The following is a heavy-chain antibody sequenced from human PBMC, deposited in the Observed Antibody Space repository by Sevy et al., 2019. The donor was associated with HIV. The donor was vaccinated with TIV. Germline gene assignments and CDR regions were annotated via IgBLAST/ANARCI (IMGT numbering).Heavy chain of an antibody. CDR3: ARGKREEWLLYLDN. CDR1: GYTFAAYY. D-gene: IGHD3-3*01. CDR2: IYPNGGDT. V-gene: IGHV1-2*02. J-gene: IGHJ4*02. Sequence: ASVKVSCKTSGYTFAAYYIHWVRQAPGQGPEWLGWIYPNGGDTTFAQKFQGRVTVTMSTSINTVYMELYRLRSDDTAVYYCARGKREEWLLYLDNWGQGTLVTVSS.